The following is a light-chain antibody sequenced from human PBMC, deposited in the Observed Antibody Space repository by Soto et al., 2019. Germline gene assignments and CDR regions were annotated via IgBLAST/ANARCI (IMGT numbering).Light chain of an antibody. V-gene: IGKV1-39*01. CDR3: QQSYTTPLT. CDR2: ASS. CDR1: QSVSNY. J-gene: IGKJ4*01. Sequence: DTQITQAPSSLSSYLVDIVTITCRVSQSVSNYLNWYQQKIGDAPKLLIYASSSLQNGVPSRFSGSGSGTDFTLTINSLQPEDSATYFCQQSYTTPLTFGGGTKVDIK.